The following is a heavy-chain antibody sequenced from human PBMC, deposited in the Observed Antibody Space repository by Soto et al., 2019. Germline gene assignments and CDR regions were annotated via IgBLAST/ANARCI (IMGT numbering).Heavy chain of an antibody. CDR3: ASHSGSYYNDY. J-gene: IGHJ4*02. CDR2: IIPILGIA. Sequence: QVQLVQSGAEVKKPGCSVKVSCKASGGTFSSYTINWVRQAPGQGLEWMGRIIPILGIANYAQKFQGRVTITADKSTSTAYMELSSLRSEDTAVYYCASHSGSYYNDYWGQGTLVTVSS. D-gene: IGHD3-10*01. CDR1: GGTFSSYT. V-gene: IGHV1-69*02.